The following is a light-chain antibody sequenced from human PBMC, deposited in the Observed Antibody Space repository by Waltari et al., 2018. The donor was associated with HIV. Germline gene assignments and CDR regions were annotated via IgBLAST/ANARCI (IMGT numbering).Light chain of an antibody. J-gene: IGKJ4*01. CDR3: QQRGDWPLT. CDR1: QTVSNY. V-gene: IGKV3-11*01. CDR2: GAS. Sequence: EIVLTQSTATLSLSPGERATLSCRASQTVSNYLMWYQQKPGQAPRLLIYGASNRSTGIPARFSGSWSGTDFTLTISSLEPEDFAFYYCQQRGDWPLTFGGGTKVEIK.